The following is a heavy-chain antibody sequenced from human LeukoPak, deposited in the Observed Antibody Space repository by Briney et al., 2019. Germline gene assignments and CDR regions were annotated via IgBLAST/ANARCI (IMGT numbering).Heavy chain of an antibody. D-gene: IGHD6-19*01. V-gene: IGHV4-59*01. CDR3: ARGAGWYNY. J-gene: IGHJ4*02. CDR1: GGSISPFY. Sequence: SETLSLTCIVSGGSISPFYWSWLRQPAGKALEWIGYIYYCGSTTYNPSLKSRVTISVDTSKNQFSLKLASVTAADTAIYYCARGAGWYNYWGQGTLVTVSS. CDR2: IYYCGST.